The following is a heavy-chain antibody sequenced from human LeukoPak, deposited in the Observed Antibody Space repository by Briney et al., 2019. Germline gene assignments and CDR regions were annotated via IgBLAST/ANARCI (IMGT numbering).Heavy chain of an antibody. CDR3: AKVGSYYDILTGLDY. J-gene: IGHJ4*02. D-gene: IGHD3-9*01. Sequence: GGSLRLSCAASGFTFSSYAMSWVRQAPGKGLEWVSGITGSGGSTYYVGSVKGRFSISRDNSKNTVYLQMNSLRAEDTAVYYCAKVGSYYDILTGLDYWGQGTLVTVSS. V-gene: IGHV3-23*01. CDR2: ITGSGGST. CDR1: GFTFSSYA.